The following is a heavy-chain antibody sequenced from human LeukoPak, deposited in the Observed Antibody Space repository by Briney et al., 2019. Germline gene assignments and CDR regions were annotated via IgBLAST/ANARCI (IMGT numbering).Heavy chain of an antibody. D-gene: IGHD2-21*01. CDR3: CGASFDY. CDR2: ISSTATTI. CDR1: GFTFSSYE. Sequence: GGSLRLSCAASGFTFSSYEMNWVRQAPGKGLEWISYISSTATTIYYADSVKGRFTISRDNAKNSLYLQMNSLRAEDTAVYYCCGASFDYWGKGTLVTVSS. J-gene: IGHJ4*02. V-gene: IGHV3-48*03.